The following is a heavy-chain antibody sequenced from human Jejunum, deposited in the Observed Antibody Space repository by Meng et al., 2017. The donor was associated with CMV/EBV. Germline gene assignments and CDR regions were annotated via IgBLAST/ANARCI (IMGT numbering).Heavy chain of an antibody. D-gene: IGHD3-10*01. V-gene: IGHV4-34*01. CDR3: ARGRGSSTVLRGRLDP. CDR1: GVSFSGYY. J-gene: IGHJ5*02. CDR2: IYHSGST. Sequence: YGVSFSGYYWTWIRQPSGKGLEWLGEIYHSGSTNYNPSLKSRVTISVDTSKNQFSLMLTSVTAADTAVYYCARGRGSSTVLRGRLDPWGPGTLVTVSS.